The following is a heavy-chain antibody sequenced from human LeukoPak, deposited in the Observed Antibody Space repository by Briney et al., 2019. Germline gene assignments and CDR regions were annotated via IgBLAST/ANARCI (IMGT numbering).Heavy chain of an antibody. V-gene: IGHV3-9*01. CDR1: GFTFDDYA. D-gene: IGHD6-13*01. CDR3: AKVMPAAGCFDY. J-gene: IGHJ4*02. Sequence: GGSLRLSCAASGFTFDDYAMHWVRQAPGKGLEWVSGISWNSGSIGHADSVKGRFTISRDNAKNSLYLQMNSLRAEDTALYYCAKVMPAAGCFDYWGQGTLVTVSS. CDR2: ISWNSGSI.